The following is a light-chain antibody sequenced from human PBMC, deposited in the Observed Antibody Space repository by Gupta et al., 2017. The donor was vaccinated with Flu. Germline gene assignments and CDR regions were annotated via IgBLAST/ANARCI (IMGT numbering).Light chain of an antibody. V-gene: IGLV2-14*01. CDR1: SSDIGGYNY. Sequence: QPALTQPASVSGPPGQSITISCPGTSSDIGGYNYVSWYQQHPGKAPKLMIYEVTNRPSGVSNRFSGSKSGNSASLTISGLQADDEADYYCSSYTSSSTLVFGGGTKLTVL. J-gene: IGLJ3*02. CDR2: EVT. CDR3: SSYTSSSTLV.